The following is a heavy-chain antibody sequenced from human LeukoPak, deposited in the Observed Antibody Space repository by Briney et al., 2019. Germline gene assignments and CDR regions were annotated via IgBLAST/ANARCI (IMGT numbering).Heavy chain of an antibody. D-gene: IGHD3-22*01. CDR1: GSSISSYY. Sequence: SETLSLTCTVSGSSISSYYWSWLRQPPGKGLEWIGYIYYSGSTNYNPSLKSRVTISVDMSKNQLSLKLSSVTAADTAVYYCARENYYNTSGVTDYWGQGTLVTVSS. V-gene: IGHV4-59*12. J-gene: IGHJ4*02. CDR3: ARENYYNTSGVTDY. CDR2: IYYSGST.